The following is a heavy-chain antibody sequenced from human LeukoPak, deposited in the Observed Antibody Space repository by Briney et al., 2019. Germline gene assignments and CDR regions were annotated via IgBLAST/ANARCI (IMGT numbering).Heavy chain of an antibody. D-gene: IGHD3-22*01. CDR3: ARGQLYDSSGYYYADSDHPDAFDI. CDR2: ISSSSSYI. J-gene: IGHJ3*02. V-gene: IGHV3-21*01. CDR1: GFTFSSYS. Sequence: GGSLRLSCAASGFTFSSYSMNWVRQAPGKELERVSSISSSSSYICYADSVKGRFTISRDNAKNSLYLQMNSLRAEDTAVYYCARGQLYDSSGYYYADSDHPDAFDIWGQGTMVTVSS.